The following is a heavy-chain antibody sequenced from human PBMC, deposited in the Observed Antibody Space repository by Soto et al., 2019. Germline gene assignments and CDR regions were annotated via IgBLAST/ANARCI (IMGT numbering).Heavy chain of an antibody. J-gene: IGHJ6*02. Sequence: VGSLRLSCAAAGLTFSTYAMNWVRQAPGNGLERVSAISGSGGSIHYADSVKGRFTISRDNSKNTLYLQMNSLRVEDTAVYHCVKGYWKGDVWGQGTTVTVSS. CDR1: GLTFSTYA. CDR2: ISGSGGSI. CDR3: VKGYWKGDV. D-gene: IGHD1-1*01. V-gene: IGHV3-23*01.